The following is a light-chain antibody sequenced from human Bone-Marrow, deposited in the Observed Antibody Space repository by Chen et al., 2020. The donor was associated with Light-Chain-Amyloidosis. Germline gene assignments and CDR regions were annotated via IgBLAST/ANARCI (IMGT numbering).Light chain of an antibody. CDR1: NIGSTS. J-gene: IGLJ3*02. V-gene: IGLV3-21*02. CDR3: QVWDRSSDRPV. Sequence: SYVLTQPSSVSVAPGQTATNACGGNNIGSTSVHWYQQTPGQAPLLVVYDDSDRPSGIPERLPGSNSGNTATLTISRVEAGDEADYYCQVWDRSSDRPVFGGGTKLTVL. CDR2: DDS.